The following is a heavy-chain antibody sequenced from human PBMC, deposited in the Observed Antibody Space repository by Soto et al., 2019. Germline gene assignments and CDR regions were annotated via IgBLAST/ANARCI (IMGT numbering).Heavy chain of an antibody. CDR2: ISSSSSYI. CDR3: ARAYSSGWNNWFDP. D-gene: IGHD6-19*01. J-gene: IGHJ5*02. V-gene: IGHV3-21*01. Sequence: PGGSLRLSCAASGFTFSSYSMNWVRQAPGKGLEWVSSISSSSSYIYYADSVKGRFTISRDNAKNSLYLQMNSLRAEDTAVYYCARAYSSGWNNWFDPWGQGTLVTVSS. CDR1: GFTFSSYS.